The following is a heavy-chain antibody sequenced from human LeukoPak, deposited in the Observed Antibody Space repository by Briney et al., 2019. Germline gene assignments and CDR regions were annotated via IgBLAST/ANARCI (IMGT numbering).Heavy chain of an antibody. CDR1: GGSFSGYY. Sequence: SSETLSLTCAVYGGSFSGYYWSWIRQPPGKGLEWIGEINHSGSTNYNPSLKSRVTISVDTSKNQFSLKLSSVTAADTAVYYCARGPPSRTYYYGSGSYSLNDYWGQRTLVTVSS. V-gene: IGHV4-34*01. CDR2: INHSGST. D-gene: IGHD3-10*01. CDR3: ARGPPSRTYYYGSGSYSLNDY. J-gene: IGHJ4*02.